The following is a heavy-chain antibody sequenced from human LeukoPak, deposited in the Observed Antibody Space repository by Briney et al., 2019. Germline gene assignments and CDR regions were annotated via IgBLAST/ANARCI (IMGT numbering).Heavy chain of an antibody. V-gene: IGHV3-15*01. CDR1: GFTFSNAW. CDR2: INSKTDGGTT. CDR3: TQDIVVVVAARLYYYYGMDV. J-gene: IGHJ6*02. D-gene: IGHD2-15*01. Sequence: PGGSLRLSCAASGFTFSNAWMSWVRQAPGKGLEWVGRINSKTDGGTTDYAAPVKGRFTISRDDSKNTLYLQMNSLKTEDTAVYYCTQDIVVVVAARLYYYYGMDVWGQGTTVTVSS.